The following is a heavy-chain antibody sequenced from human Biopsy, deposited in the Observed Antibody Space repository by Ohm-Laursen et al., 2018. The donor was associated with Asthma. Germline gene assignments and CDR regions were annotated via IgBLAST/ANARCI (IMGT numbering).Heavy chain of an antibody. CDR3: ARTYCDFLTGQVKDVFGV. V-gene: IGHV1-3*04. D-gene: IGHD3-9*01. J-gene: IGHJ3*01. CDR2: VNTGNGDT. Sequence: ASVKVSCKASGYTFISFAIHWVRQAPGQRLEWMGWVNTGNGDTKYSQKFQGRVTITRDTSASTAYMELRSLRSEDTATYYCARTYCDFLTGQVKDVFGVWGQGTMVTVSS. CDR1: GYTFISFA.